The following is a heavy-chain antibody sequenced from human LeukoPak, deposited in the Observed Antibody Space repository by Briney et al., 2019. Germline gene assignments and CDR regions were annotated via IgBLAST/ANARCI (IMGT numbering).Heavy chain of an antibody. Sequence: SETLSLTCAVYGGSFSGYYWSWFRQPPGKGLEWIGEINHSGSTNYNPSLKSRVTISVDTSKNQFSLKLSSVTAADTAVYYCARGPPRRLADYWGQGTLVTVSS. CDR2: INHSGST. J-gene: IGHJ4*02. CDR1: GGSFSGYY. D-gene: IGHD6-19*01. CDR3: ARGPPRRLADY. V-gene: IGHV4-34*01.